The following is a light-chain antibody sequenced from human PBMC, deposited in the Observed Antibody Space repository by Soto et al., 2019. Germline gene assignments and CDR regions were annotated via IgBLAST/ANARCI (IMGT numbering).Light chain of an antibody. Sequence: QSVLTQPPSVSGSPGQSVTISCTGTSSDVGSYNRVSWYQQPPGTAPKLMIYEVNNRPSGVPDRFSGSKSGNTASLTITGLQAEHEADYYCNSYTSSNTYVFGTGTKVTVL. V-gene: IGLV2-18*02. CDR3: NSYTSSNTYV. CDR2: EVN. J-gene: IGLJ1*01. CDR1: SSDVGSYNR.